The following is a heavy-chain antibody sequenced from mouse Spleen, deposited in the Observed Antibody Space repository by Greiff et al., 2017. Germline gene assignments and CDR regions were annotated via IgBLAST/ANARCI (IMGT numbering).Heavy chain of an antibody. D-gene: IGHD1-1*01. V-gene: IGHV5-12*01. CDR3: ARGYYGSTHYFDY. Sequence: EVHLVESGGGLVQPGGSLKLSCAASGFTFSDYYMYWVRQTPEKRLEWVAYISNGGGSTYYPDTVKGRFTISRDNAKNTLYLQMSRLKSEDTAMYYCARGYYGSTHYFDYWGQGTTLTVSS. CDR2: ISNGGGST. J-gene: IGHJ2*01. CDR1: GFTFSDYY.